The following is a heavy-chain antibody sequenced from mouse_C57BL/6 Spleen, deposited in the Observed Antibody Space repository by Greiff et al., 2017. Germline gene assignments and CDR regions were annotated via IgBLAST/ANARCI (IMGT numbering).Heavy chain of an antibody. CDR1: GYAFSSSW. CDR2: IYPGDGDT. D-gene: IGHD1-1*01. CDR3: AISYYYGSPFAY. Sequence: QVQLKQSGPELVKPGASVKISCKASGYAFSSSWMNWVKQRPGKGLEWIGRIYPGDGDTNYNGKFKGKATLTADKSSSTAYMQLSSLTSEDSAVYFCAISYYYGSPFAYWGQGTLVTVSA. V-gene: IGHV1-82*01. J-gene: IGHJ3*01.